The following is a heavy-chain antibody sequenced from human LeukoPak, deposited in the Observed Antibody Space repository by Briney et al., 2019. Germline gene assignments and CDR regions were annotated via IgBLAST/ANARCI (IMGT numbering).Heavy chain of an antibody. D-gene: IGHD3-22*01. J-gene: IGHJ4*02. V-gene: IGHV3-23*01. Sequence: GGSLRLSCAASGFTFSIHAMSWVRQAPGKGLEWVSAISGSGASTYYADSVKGRFTISRDNSKNTLYLQMNSLRAEDTAVYYCAKVRAGNYYYDSSDCWGQGTLVTVSS. CDR3: AKVRAGNYYYDSSDC. CDR1: GFTFSIHA. CDR2: ISGSGAST.